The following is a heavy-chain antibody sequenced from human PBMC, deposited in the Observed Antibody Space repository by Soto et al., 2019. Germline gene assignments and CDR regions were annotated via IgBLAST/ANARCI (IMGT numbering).Heavy chain of an antibody. V-gene: IGHV1-69*13. CDR1: GGTFSSYA. CDR2: IIPIFGTA. Sequence: SVKVSCKASGGTFSSYAISWVRQAPGQGLEWMGGIIPIFGTANYAQKFQGRVTITADESTSTAYMELSSLRSDDTAVYYCARDSKYSAAGTSWFDPWGQGTLVTVSS. J-gene: IGHJ5*02. CDR3: ARDSKYSAAGTSWFDP. D-gene: IGHD6-13*01.